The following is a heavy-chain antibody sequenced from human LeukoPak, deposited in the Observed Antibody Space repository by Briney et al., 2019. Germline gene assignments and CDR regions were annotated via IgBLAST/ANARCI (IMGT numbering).Heavy chain of an antibody. CDR1: GGSISSYY. J-gene: IGHJ5*02. D-gene: IGHD3-10*01. Sequence: KASETLSLTCTVSGGSISSYYWSWIRQPPGKGLEWIGYIYYSGSTNYNPSLKSRVTISVDTSKNQFSLKLSSVTAADTAVYYCARDAHYGSGNWFDPWGQGTLVTVSS. V-gene: IGHV4-59*01. CDR3: ARDAHYGSGNWFDP. CDR2: IYYSGST.